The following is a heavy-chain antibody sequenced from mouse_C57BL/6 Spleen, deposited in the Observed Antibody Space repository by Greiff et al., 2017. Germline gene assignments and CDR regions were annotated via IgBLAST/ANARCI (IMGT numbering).Heavy chain of an antibody. CDR1: GFSLTSYG. V-gene: IGHV2-2*01. J-gene: IGHJ1*03. CDR3: ARKNYGSSYDWYFDV. D-gene: IGHD1-1*01. CDR2: IWSGGST. Sequence: VQLQQSGPGLVQPSQSLSIPCTVSGFSLTSYGVHWVRQSPGKGLEWRGVIWSGGSTDYNAAFISRLSISKDNSKSQVFFKMNSLQADDTAIYYCARKNYGSSYDWYFDVWGIGTTVTVSS.